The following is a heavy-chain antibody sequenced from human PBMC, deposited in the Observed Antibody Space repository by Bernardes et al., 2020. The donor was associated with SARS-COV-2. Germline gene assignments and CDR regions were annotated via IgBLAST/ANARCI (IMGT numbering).Heavy chain of an antibody. D-gene: IGHD3-22*01. Sequence: GGSLRLSCAASGFTFSSYWMSWVRQAPGKGLEWVANIKQDGSEKYYVDSVKGRFTISRDNAKNSLYLQMNSLRAEDTAVYYCARDVAYYYDSSGYPYWGQGTLVTVSS. V-gene: IGHV3-7*01. CDR2: IKQDGSEK. CDR3: ARDVAYYYDSSGYPY. CDR1: GFTFSSYW. J-gene: IGHJ4*02.